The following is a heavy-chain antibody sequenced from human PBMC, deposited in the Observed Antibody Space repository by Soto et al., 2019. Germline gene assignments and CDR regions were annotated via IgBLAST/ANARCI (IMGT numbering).Heavy chain of an antibody. CDR3: AKARAKGHCSGGSCHLGGMDV. Sequence: GGSLRLSCAASGFTFSSYGMHWVRQAPGKGLEWVAVISYDGSNKYYADSVKGRFTISRDNSKNTLYLQMNSLRAEDTAVYYCAKARAKGHCSGGSCHLGGMDVWGQGTTVTVSS. V-gene: IGHV3-30*18. CDR2: ISYDGSNK. J-gene: IGHJ6*02. D-gene: IGHD2-15*01. CDR1: GFTFSSYG.